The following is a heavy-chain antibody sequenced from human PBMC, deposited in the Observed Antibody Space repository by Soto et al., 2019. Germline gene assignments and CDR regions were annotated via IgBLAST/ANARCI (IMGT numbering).Heavy chain of an antibody. CDR2: ISAYNTNT. CDR1: GYSFTNYG. V-gene: IGHV1-18*01. J-gene: IGHJ4*02. D-gene: IGHD3-10*01. CDR3: ARTNDYYYGSGAYYFDY. Sequence: GASVKVSCKASGYSFTNYGVSWVRQAPGQGLEWMGWISAYNTNTNYAQRFQGRVDMTTDASRTTAYLELRNLRSDDTAVYYCARTNDYYYGSGAYYFDYWGQGTLVTVSS.